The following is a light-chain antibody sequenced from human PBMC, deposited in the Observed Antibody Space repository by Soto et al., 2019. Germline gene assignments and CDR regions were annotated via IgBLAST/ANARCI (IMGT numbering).Light chain of an antibody. J-gene: IGLJ1*01. V-gene: IGLV2-14*01. CDR1: SSDIGGYNY. CDR3: SSYVNSSTLGV. CDR2: GVT. Sequence: QSVLTQPASVSGSPGQSITISCTGPSSDIGGYNYVSWYHQHPGKAPKLLIYGVTHRPSGVSNLFSGSKSGNTASLTISALQAEDETDYYCSSYVNSSTLGVFGTGTKVTVL.